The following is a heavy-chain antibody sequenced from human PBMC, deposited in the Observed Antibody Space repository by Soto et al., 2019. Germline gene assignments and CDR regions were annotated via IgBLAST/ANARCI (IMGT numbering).Heavy chain of an antibody. CDR2: IYPGDSDT. J-gene: IGHJ5*02. CDR1: GYSFTSYW. Sequence: GESLKISCKGSGYSFTSYWIGWVRQMPGKGLEWMGIIYPGDSDTRYSPSFQGQVTISADKSISTAYLQWSSPKASDTAMYYCARSMPLNVPQWLVLEVGWFDPWGQGTLVTVSS. CDR3: ARSMPLNVPQWLVLEVGWFDP. V-gene: IGHV5-51*01. D-gene: IGHD6-19*01.